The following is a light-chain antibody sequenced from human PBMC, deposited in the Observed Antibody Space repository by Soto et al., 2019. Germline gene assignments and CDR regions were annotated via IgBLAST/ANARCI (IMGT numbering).Light chain of an antibody. V-gene: IGLV2-11*01. Sequence: QSALTQPRSVSGSPGQSVTISCTGTNSDIGGYNYVSWYQQHPGKAPKLMIYDVSKRPSGVPHRFSGSKSGNTASLTISGLQAEDEDYYCCCSYAGSFTAVFASGTKVTVL. CDR1: NSDIGGYNY. CDR2: DVS. CDR3: CSYAGSFTAV. J-gene: IGLJ1*01.